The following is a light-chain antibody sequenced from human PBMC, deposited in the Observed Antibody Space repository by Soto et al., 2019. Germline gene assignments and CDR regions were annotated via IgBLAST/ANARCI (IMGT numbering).Light chain of an antibody. V-gene: IGLV2-14*01. Sequence: QSALTQPASVSGSPRQSITISCTGTGSDVGGYNYVSWYQQHPGKAPKLMIYGVTNRPSGVSNRFSGSKSGNTASLTISGLQAEDEADYYCSSYTSSSTLAFGTGTKVTVL. CDR2: GVT. J-gene: IGLJ1*01. CDR1: GSDVGGYNY. CDR3: SSYTSSSTLA.